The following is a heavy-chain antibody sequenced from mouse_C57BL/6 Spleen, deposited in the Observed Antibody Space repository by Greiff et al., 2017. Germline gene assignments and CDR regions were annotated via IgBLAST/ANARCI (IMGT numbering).Heavy chain of an antibody. D-gene: IGHD2-4*01. CDR1: GYTFTSYW. J-gene: IGHJ3*01. CDR2: IHPNSGST. V-gene: IGHV1-64*01. CDR3: ARENYYDYGVGRFAY. Sequence: VQLQQPGAELVKPGASVKLSCKASGYTFTSYWMHWVKQRPGQGLEWIGMIHPNSGSTNYNEKFKSKATLTVDKSSSTAYMQLSSLTSEDSAVYYCARENYYDYGVGRFAYWGQGTLVTVSA.